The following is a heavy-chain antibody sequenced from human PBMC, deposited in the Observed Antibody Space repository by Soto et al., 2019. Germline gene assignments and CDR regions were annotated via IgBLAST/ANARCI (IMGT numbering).Heavy chain of an antibody. V-gene: IGHV1-58*01. CDR1: GFTFTSST. D-gene: IGHD2-15*01. J-gene: IGHJ6*02. CDR2: IVVGSGNT. Sequence: SVKVSCKASGFTFTSSTVQWVRQARGQRLEWIGWIVVGSGNTNYAQKFQERVTITRDMSTSTAYMELSSLRSEDTAVYYCAAAGWNYYYYGMDVWGQGTTVTVSS. CDR3: AAAGWNYYYYGMDV.